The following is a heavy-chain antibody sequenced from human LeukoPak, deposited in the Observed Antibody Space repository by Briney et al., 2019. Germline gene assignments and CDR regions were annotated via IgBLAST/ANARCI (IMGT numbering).Heavy chain of an antibody. Sequence: GGSLRLSCAASGFTFSSYWMHWVRQAPGKGLVWVSRINSDGSSTSYADSVKGRFTISRDNAKNTLYLQMNSLRAEDTAVYYCARKGGSYYYDSSGFQSLDYWGQGTLVTVSS. D-gene: IGHD3-22*01. CDR1: GFTFSSYW. J-gene: IGHJ4*02. CDR2: INSDGSST. V-gene: IGHV3-74*01. CDR3: ARKGGSYYYDSSGFQSLDY.